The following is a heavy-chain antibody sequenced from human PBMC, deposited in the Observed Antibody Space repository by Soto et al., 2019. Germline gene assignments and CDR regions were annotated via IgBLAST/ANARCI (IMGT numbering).Heavy chain of an antibody. V-gene: IGHV4-31*03. CDR1: GGYIRSDDHY. CDR3: AGLRGSGTNFFFDS. D-gene: IGHD3-10*01. CDR2: IFYNGNT. J-gene: IGHJ4*02. Sequence: SEILSLTCTVSGGYIRSDDHYWTWIRQLPGKGLEWVGYIFYNGNTYYNPSLKSRLTISVDTSQNQFSLKLTSVTAADTAVYYCAGLRGSGTNFFFDSWGQGTRVTVSS.